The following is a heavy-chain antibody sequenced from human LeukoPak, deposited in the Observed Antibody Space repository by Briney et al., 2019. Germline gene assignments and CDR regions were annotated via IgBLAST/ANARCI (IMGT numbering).Heavy chain of an antibody. CDR1: GFSVTGKF. J-gene: IGHJ4*02. CDR2: IKQDGSEK. V-gene: IGHV3-7*01. CDR3: ARVGRGGYYDSRRFDY. D-gene: IGHD3-22*01. Sequence: GGSLRLSCAASGFSVTGKFMSWFRQAPGKGLEWVANIKQDGSEKYYVDSVKGRFTISRDNAKNSLYLQMNSLRAEDTAVYYCARVGRGGYYDSRRFDYWGQGTLVTVSS.